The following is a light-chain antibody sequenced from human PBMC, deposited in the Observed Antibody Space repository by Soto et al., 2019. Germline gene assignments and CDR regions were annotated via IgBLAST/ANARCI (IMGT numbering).Light chain of an antibody. CDR1: QSVSSN. CDR2: DAS. Sequence: EIVMTQSPATLSVSPGERVTLSFSASQSVSSNLVWYHQKPGQAPRLLIYDASTRATGIPARYSGSGSGTEFNFTISSLQSEDFAVYYCQQYNNWPRLFGGGTKVDI. J-gene: IGKJ4*01. V-gene: IGKV3-15*01. CDR3: QQYNNWPRL.